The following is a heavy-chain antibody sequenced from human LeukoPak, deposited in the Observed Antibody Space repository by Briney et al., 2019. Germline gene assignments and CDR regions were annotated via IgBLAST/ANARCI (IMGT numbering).Heavy chain of an antibody. CDR1: GFTFSNDV. D-gene: IGHD1-26*01. Sequence: GVSLRLSCAASGFTFSNDVMGWVRQAPGKGPEWVSSIDGGGGGTDYADSVRGRFTISRDNFKNTSYLQMNSLRADDTAVYYCARRIGGTKDYWGQGAQVTVSS. V-gene: IGHV3-23*01. CDR3: ARRIGGTKDY. J-gene: IGHJ4*02. CDR2: IDGGGGGT.